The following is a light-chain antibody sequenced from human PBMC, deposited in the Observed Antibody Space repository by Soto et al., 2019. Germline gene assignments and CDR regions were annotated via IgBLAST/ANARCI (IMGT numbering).Light chain of an antibody. J-gene: IGKJ4*02. V-gene: IGKV1D-13*01. CDR1: QGISSA. CDR2: DAS. CDR3: QQFNNYPP. Sequence: AIQLTQSPSSLSASVGDRVTITCRASQGISSALAWYQQKPGKAPKLLIYDASSLESGVPSRFSGSGSGTDFTLTISSLQPEDFATYYCQQFNNYPPFGGGTKVEIK.